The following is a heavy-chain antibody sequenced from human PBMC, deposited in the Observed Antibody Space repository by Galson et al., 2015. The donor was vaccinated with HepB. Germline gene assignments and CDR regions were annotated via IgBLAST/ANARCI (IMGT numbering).Heavy chain of an antibody. CDR3: VRDQRGIVVGP. CDR2: ISSSGTTL. D-gene: IGHD2-15*01. V-gene: IGHV3-11*01. Sequence: SLRLSCAASGFTFSDYYMNWIRQAPGKGLEWVSYISSSGTTLYYADSVKGRFTVSRDNVRNRLYLQMNSLRAEDTAVYYCVRDQRGIVVGPWGQGALVTVSS. CDR1: GFTFSDYY. J-gene: IGHJ5*02.